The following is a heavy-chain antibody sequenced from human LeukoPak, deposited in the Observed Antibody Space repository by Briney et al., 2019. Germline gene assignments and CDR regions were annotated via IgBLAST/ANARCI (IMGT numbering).Heavy chain of an antibody. Sequence: PGGSLRLSCAASGLAFSSYALAWVRQAPGKGLEWVSAISGSGGTTYYADSVKGRFTISRDNAKNSLYLQMNSLRAEDTALYYCARVREAITMVRGVILEKYYFDYWGQGTLVTVSS. J-gene: IGHJ4*02. CDR2: ISGSGGTT. D-gene: IGHD3-10*01. CDR3: ARVREAITMVRGVILEKYYFDY. CDR1: GLAFSSYA. V-gene: IGHV3-23*01.